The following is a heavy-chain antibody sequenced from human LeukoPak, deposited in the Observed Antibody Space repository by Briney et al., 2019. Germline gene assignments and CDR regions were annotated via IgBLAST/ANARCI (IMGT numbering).Heavy chain of an antibody. CDR2: ISYDGSDK. D-gene: IGHD6-19*01. Sequence: GSLRLSCAASGFTVSGNYMSWVRQAPDKGLEWVALISYDGSDKYYADSVMGRFTMSRDNSKNTLYLQMNSLRAEDTALYYCATPGGSGWHPLDYWGQGTLVTVSS. CDR3: ATPGGSGWHPLDY. J-gene: IGHJ4*02. CDR1: GFTVSGNY. V-gene: IGHV3-30*03.